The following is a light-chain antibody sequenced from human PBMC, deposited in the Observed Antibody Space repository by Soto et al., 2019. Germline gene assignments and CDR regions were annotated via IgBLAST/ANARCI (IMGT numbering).Light chain of an antibody. J-gene: IGKJ1*01. Sequence: EIVLTQSPATLSVSPGDRATLSCRASQSVNSNLAWYHLKPGQAPRLLIYGASTRATGIPARFSGSGSGTEFTLTISSLQSEDFAVYYCQQYHNWPTFGQGTKVDIK. CDR1: QSVNSN. CDR3: QQYHNWPT. CDR2: GAS. V-gene: IGKV3-15*01.